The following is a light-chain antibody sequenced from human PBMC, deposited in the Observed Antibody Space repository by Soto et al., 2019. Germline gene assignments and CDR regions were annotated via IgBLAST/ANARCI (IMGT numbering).Light chain of an antibody. V-gene: IGKV1-5*01. Sequence: DNQLAPAPSTMSASVGDGLTITCRASQSISSWLAWYQQKPGKAPKLLIYDASSLESGVPSRFSGSGSGTEFTLTISSLQPDDSATYYCQQCNRYPITSGQGVGLEIK. CDR2: DAS. J-gene: IGKJ5*01. CDR1: QSISSW. CDR3: QQCNRYPIT.